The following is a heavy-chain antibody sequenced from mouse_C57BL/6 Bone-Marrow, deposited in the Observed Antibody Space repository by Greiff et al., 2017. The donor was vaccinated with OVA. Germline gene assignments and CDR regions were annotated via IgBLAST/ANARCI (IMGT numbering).Heavy chain of an antibody. V-gene: IGHV5-6*01. CDR2: ISSGGSYT. CDR3: ARQDY. J-gene: IGHJ2*01. Sequence: EVQGVESGGDLVKPGGSLKLSCTASGFTFSSYCMSWVRQTPDKRLEWVATISSGGSYTYYPDSVKWRFTISRDNAKNTLYLQISSLKSEDTAMYYCARQDYWGQGTTLTVSS. CDR1: GFTFSSYC.